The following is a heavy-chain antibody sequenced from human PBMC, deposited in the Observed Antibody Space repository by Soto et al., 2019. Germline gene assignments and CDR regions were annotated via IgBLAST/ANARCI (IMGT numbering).Heavy chain of an antibody. V-gene: IGHV1-69*02. D-gene: IGHD3-16*01. CDR2: IIPILGIE. CDR1: GGTFSSYT. J-gene: IGHJ3*02. CDR3: ASPSYLGDAFVI. Sequence: QVQLVQSGAEVKKPGSSVKVSCKASGGTFSSYTISWVRQAPGQGLEWMGRIIPILGIENYAQKFQGRVTITADKSSSTAYMELSSLRSEDTAVYYCASPSYLGDAFVIWGQGTMVTVSS.